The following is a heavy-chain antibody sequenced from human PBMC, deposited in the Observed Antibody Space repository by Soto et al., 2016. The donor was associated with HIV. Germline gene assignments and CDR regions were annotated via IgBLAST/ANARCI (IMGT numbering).Heavy chain of an antibody. CDR1: GFTFDDYA. Sequence: EVQLVESGGGVVQPGGSLRLSCAASGFTFDDYAMHWVRQAPGKGLEWVSLISGDGGSTYYADSVKGRFTISRDNSKNSLYLQMNSLRTEDTALYYCANLPLMAGGSAYDAFDIWGQGTMVTVSS. D-gene: IGHD6-19*01. J-gene: IGHJ3*02. CDR2: ISGDGGST. CDR3: ANLPLMAGGSAYDAFDI. V-gene: IGHV3-43*02.